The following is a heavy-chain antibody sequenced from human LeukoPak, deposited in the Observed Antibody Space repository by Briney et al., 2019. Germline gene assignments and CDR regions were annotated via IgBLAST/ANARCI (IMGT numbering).Heavy chain of an antibody. CDR2: VTRDGSGT. D-gene: IGHD6-13*01. CDR1: GFNFLGYN. Sequence: GGSLRLSCITSGFNFLGYNMAWVRQAPGKGLEWLATVTRDGSGTEYIDSVRGRFTISRDNAKNSVYLQMNSLRAEDTAVYLCVTEYWYRFDYWGQGPLLTVSS. J-gene: IGHJ4*02. CDR3: VTEYWYRFDY. V-gene: IGHV3-7*01.